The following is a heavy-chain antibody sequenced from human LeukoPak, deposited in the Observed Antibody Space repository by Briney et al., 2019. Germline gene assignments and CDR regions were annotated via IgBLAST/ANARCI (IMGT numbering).Heavy chain of an antibody. D-gene: IGHD3-16*01. V-gene: IGHV4-31*03. Sequence: PSQTLSPTCTVSGGSISSGGYYWSWIRQHPGKGLEWIGYIYYSGSTYYNPSLKSRVTMSVDTSENQFSLKLSSVTAADTAVYYCATTVGSYFDYWSQGTLVTVSS. CDR1: GGSISSGGYY. CDR3: ATTVGSYFDY. CDR2: IYYSGST. J-gene: IGHJ4*02.